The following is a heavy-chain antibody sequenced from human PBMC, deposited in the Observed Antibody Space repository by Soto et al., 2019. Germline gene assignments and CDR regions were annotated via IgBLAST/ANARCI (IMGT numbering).Heavy chain of an antibody. CDR2: IYYSGST. CDR3: ARLRSGGMVVAAEIFDY. V-gene: IGHV4-39*01. D-gene: IGHD2-15*01. CDR1: GGSISSSGYY. Sequence: SETLSLTCTVSGGSISSSGYYWGWIRQPPGKGLEWIGSIYYSGSTYYNPSIKSRVTISVDTSKNQFSLKLSSVTAADTAVYYCARLRSGGMVVAAEIFDYWGRGTLVTVSS. J-gene: IGHJ4*02.